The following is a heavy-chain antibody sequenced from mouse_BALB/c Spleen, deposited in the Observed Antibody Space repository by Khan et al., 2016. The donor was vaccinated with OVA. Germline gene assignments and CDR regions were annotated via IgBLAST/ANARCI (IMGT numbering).Heavy chain of an antibody. CDR2: IWAGGST. J-gene: IGHJ2*01. CDR1: GFSLTSYG. V-gene: IGHV2-9*02. Sequence: VQLQESGPGLVAPSQTLSITCTVSGFSLTSYGVHWVRQPPGKGLEWLGVIWAGGSTNYNSDPMSRLSISKVNSNSEVFLKMNSLQTDDTAMYYCARLEDIWGQGTTLTVSS. CDR3: ARLEDI. D-gene: IGHD1-3*01.